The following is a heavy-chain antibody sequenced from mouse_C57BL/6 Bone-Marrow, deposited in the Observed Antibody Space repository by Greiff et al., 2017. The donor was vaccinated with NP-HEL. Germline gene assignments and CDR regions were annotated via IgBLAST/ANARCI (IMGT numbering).Heavy chain of an antibody. V-gene: IGHV10-1*01. Sequence: EVKLVESGGGLVQPKGSLKLSCAASGFSFNTYAMNWVRQAPGKGLEWVARIRSKSNNYATYYADSVKDRFTISRDDSDSMLYLQMNNFTTADTPIYYCVRQQGGGPLDYWGQGTTLTVSS. CDR2: IRSKSNNYAT. D-gene: IGHD6-1*01. CDR3: VRQQGGGPLDY. J-gene: IGHJ2*01. CDR1: GFSFNTYA.